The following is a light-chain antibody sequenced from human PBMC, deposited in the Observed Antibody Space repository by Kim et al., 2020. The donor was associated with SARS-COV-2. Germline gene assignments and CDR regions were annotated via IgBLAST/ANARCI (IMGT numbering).Light chain of an antibody. CDR3: QQYDSYPRT. Sequence: DIQMTQSPSSLSASVGDRVTITCRASQGISSWLAWYQQKLGRASKSLIYAAASLQDGVPTRFTGSGFGTDFALTISSLKSEDFATYNCQQYDSYPRTFGQGTKVVIK. CDR2: AAA. J-gene: IGKJ1*01. V-gene: IGKV1D-16*01. CDR1: QGISSW.